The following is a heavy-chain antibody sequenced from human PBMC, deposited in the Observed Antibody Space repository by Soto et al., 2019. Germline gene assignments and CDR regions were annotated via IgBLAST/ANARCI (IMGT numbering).Heavy chain of an antibody. J-gene: IGHJ3*02. Sequence: EVQLLESGGGLVQPGESLRLSCAVSGFIFGNYMMTWVRQAPGKGLEWVSTIRDGGESTYYADSVKGRFTISRDNSKSTLYLQMDSLGVEFTAVYYCAPHVHCSGGSCHYDAFDIRGQGTMVTVSS. D-gene: IGHD2-15*01. V-gene: IGHV3-23*01. CDR1: GFIFGNYM. CDR2: IRDGGEST. CDR3: APHVHCSGGSCHYDAFDI.